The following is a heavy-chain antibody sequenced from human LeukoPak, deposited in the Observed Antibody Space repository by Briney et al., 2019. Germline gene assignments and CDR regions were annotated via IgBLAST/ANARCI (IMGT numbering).Heavy chain of an antibody. CDR3: ARDPEFLRDFDY. D-gene: IGHD1-14*01. CDR1: GASISSYY. J-gene: IGHJ4*02. V-gene: IGHV4-59*12. Sequence: PSETLSLTCTVSGASISSYYWSWIRQPPGKGLEWIGYVYYSGSTNYNPSLKSRVSISVDTSKNQFSLKLSSVTAADTAVYYCARDPEFLRDFDYWGQGTLVTVSS. CDR2: VYYSGST.